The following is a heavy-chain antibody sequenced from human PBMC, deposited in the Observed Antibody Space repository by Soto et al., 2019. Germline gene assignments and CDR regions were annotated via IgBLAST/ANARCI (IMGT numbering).Heavy chain of an antibody. V-gene: IGHV3-21*01. D-gene: IGHD3-10*01. J-gene: IGHJ5*02. CDR1: GFTFSSYS. Sequence: PGGSLRLSCAASGFTFSSYSMNWVRQAPGKGLEWVSSISSSSSYIYYADSVKGRFTISRDNAKNSLYLQMNSLRAEDTAVYYCARDPNTLKYGSNWFDPWGQGTLVTVSS. CDR2: ISSSSSYI. CDR3: ARDPNTLKYGSNWFDP.